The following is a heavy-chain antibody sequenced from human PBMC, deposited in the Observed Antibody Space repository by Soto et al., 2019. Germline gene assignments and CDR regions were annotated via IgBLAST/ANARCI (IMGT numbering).Heavy chain of an antibody. D-gene: IGHD3-10*01. CDR1: GFTFSSYA. Sequence: GGSLRLSCAASGFTFSSYAMHWVRQAPGKGLEWVAVISYDGSNKYYADSVKGRFTISRDNSKNTLYLQMNSLRAEDTAVYYCARDRGGLALTLDYWAREPWSPSPQ. V-gene: IGHV3-30-3*01. CDR2: ISYDGSNK. J-gene: IGHJ4*02. CDR3: ARDRGGLALTLDY.